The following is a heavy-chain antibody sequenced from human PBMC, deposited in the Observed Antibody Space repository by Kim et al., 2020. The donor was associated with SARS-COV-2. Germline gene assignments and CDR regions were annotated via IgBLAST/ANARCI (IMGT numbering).Heavy chain of an antibody. CDR2: ISYDGSNK. J-gene: IGHJ6*02. V-gene: IGHV3-30*04. Sequence: GGSLRLSCAASGFTFSSYAMHWVRQAPGKGLEWVAVISYDGSNKYYADSVKGRFTISRDNSKNTLYLQMNSLRAEDTAVYYCARDESSSTSCYQPFFCYYSDMDVWGQGTTVTVSS. D-gene: IGHD2-2*01. CDR1: GFTFSSYA. CDR3: ARDESSSTSCYQPFFCYYSDMDV.